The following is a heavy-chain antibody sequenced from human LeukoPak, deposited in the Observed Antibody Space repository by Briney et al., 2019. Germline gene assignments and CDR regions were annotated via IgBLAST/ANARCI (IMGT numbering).Heavy chain of an antibody. J-gene: IGHJ6*02. CDR2: IIPIFGTA. CDR1: GGTFSSYA. Sequence: ASVTVSCTASGGTFSSYAISWVRQAPGQGLEWMGGIIPIFGTANYAQKFQGRVTITADESTSTAYMELSSLRSEDTAVYYCAREGTAMVMFVGPTFYGMDVWGQGTTFTVSS. V-gene: IGHV1-69*13. CDR3: AREGTAMVMFVGPTFYGMDV. D-gene: IGHD5-18*01.